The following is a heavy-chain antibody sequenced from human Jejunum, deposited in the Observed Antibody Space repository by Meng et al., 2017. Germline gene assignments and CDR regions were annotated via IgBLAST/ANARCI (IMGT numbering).Heavy chain of an antibody. J-gene: IGHJ4*02. CDR1: GFTFNSYW. CDR2: INNDGSTT. D-gene: IGHD2/OR15-2a*01. CDR3: ARVEYIHHYIAS. V-gene: IGHV3-74*01. Sequence: GGSLRLSCAASGFTFNSYWMHWVRQAPGKGLVWVSRINNDGSTTTYADSVEGRFTISRDNANNTLYLQMNSLRVEDTAVYYCARVEYIHHYIASWGQGTLVTSPQ.